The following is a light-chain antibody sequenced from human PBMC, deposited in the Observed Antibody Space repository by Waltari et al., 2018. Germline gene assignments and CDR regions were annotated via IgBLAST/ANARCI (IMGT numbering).Light chain of an antibody. CDR2: SNN. J-gene: IGLJ2*01. Sequence: QSLLTQPPSASGTPGQRVTISCSGSWSNIGSTAVSWYQQLPGTAPKLLIHSNNRRPSGVPDRFSCSKSGTSASLFISGLQSADEADYYCSAWDDSLNGQVVFGGGTKVTVL. CDR3: SAWDDSLNGQVV. CDR1: WSNIGSTA. V-gene: IGLV1-44*01.